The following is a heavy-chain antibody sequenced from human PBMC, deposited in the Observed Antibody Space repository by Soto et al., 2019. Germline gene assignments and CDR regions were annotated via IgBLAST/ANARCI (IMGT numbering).Heavy chain of an antibody. J-gene: IGHJ3*02. Sequence: GGSLRLSCAASGLTFSSYAMSWVRQAPGKGLEWVSAISGSGGSTYYADSVKGRFTISRDNSKNTLYLQMNSLRAEDTAVYYSANILVVVPAAASSFDIWGQGTMVTVSS. CDR2: ISGSGGST. V-gene: IGHV3-23*01. CDR3: ANILVVVPAAASSFDI. CDR1: GLTFSSYA. D-gene: IGHD2-2*01.